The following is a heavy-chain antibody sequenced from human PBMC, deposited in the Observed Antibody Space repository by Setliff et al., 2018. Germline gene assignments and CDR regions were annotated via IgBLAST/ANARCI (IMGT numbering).Heavy chain of an antibody. CDR2: INPIFGTA. J-gene: IGHJ4*02. CDR3: ARPGGFCDSNDCWDGYFDN. CDR1: GYTFTGYY. D-gene: IGHD4-4*01. Sequence: SVKVSCKASGYTFTGYYMHWVRQAPGQGLEWMGWINPIFGTANYAQKFQGRVTITADESTSTAYMELSSLKSEDTAVYYCARPGGFCDSNDCWDGYFDNWGQGTPVTVSS. V-gene: IGHV1-69*13.